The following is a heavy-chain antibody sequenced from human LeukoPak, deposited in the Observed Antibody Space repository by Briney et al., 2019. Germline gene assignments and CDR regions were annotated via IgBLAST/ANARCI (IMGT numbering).Heavy chain of an antibody. Sequence: GGSLRLSCAASGFTFSSYAMSWVRQAPGKGLEWVSAISGSGGSTYYADSVKGRFTISRDNSKNTLYLQMNSLRAEDTAVYYCAKDPTMRGVVIPDYWGQGTLVTVSS. J-gene: IGHJ4*02. CDR3: AKDPTMRGVVIPDY. CDR1: GFTFSSYA. D-gene: IGHD3-22*01. CDR2: ISGSGGST. V-gene: IGHV3-23*01.